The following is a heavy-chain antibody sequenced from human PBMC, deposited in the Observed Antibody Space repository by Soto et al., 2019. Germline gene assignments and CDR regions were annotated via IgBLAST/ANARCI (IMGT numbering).Heavy chain of an antibody. CDR1: GYTFTSYA. V-gene: IGHV1-3*01. Sequence: ASVKVSCKASGYTFTSYAMHWVRQAPGQRLEWMGWINAGNGNTKYSQKFQGRVTITRDTSASTAYMELSSLRSEDTAVYYCARDGRGCSSTSCYLGCCHNWFDPWGQGTLVTVSS. J-gene: IGHJ5*02. CDR2: INAGNGNT. CDR3: ARDGRGCSSTSCYLGCCHNWFDP. D-gene: IGHD2-2*01.